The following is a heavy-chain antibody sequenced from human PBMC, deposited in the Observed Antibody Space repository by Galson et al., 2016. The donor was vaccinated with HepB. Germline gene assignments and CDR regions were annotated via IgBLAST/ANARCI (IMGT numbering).Heavy chain of an antibody. Sequence: TLSLTCTVSGGSISSGSYYWSWIRQPAGKGLEWIGRIYTSGSTNYKPSLKSRVTISVDTSKNQFSLKLSSVTAADTAVYYCAREVVVVAAPWAFDIWGQGTMVTVSS. CDR2: IYTSGST. D-gene: IGHD2-15*01. CDR3: AREVVVVAAPWAFDI. J-gene: IGHJ3*02. CDR1: GGSISSGSYY. V-gene: IGHV4-61*02.